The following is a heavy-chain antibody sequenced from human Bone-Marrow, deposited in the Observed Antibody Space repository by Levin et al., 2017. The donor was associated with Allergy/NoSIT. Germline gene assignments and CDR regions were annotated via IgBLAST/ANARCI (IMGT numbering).Heavy chain of an antibody. J-gene: IGHJ4*02. Sequence: KISCKASGGTFSSYAISWVRQAPGQGLEWMGGIIPIFGTANYAQKFQGRVTITADKSTSTAYMELSSLRSEDTAVYYCARDRSGWGGLDYWGQGTLVTVSS. CDR1: GGTFSSYA. V-gene: IGHV1-69*06. D-gene: IGHD6-19*01. CDR2: IIPIFGTA. CDR3: ARDRSGWGGLDY.